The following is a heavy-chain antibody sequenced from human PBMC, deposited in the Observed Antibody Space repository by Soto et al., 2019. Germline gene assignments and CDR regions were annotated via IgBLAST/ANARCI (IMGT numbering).Heavy chain of an antibody. CDR2: TYYRSKWYN. Sequence: PSQTLSLTCAISGDSVSSNSAAWSWIRQSPSRGLEWLGRTYYRSKWYNDYAVSVKSRITINPDTSKNQFSLQLNSVTPEDTAVYYCARDWWYYSSSWYGMDVWGQGTTVTVSS. CDR1: GDSVSSNSAA. V-gene: IGHV6-1*01. CDR3: ARDWWYYSSSWYGMDV. D-gene: IGHD6-13*01. J-gene: IGHJ6*02.